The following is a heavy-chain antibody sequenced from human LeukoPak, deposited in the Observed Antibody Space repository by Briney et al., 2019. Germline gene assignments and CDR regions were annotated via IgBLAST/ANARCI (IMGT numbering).Heavy chain of an antibody. CDR2: LIPIFRTA. J-gene: IGHJ5*02. V-gene: IGHV1-69*05. CDR1: GGTFTSYA. Sequence: GSSVKVSCKASGGTFTSYAISWVRQAPGQGLEWMGRLIPIFRTANYAQKFQGRVTITTDESTSTAYMELSSLRSEDTAVYYCARGDYDFWSGYYANWFDPWGQGTLVTVSS. CDR3: ARGDYDFWSGYYANWFDP. D-gene: IGHD3-3*01.